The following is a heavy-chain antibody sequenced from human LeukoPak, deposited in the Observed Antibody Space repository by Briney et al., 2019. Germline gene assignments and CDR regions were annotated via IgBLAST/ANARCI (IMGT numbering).Heavy chain of an antibody. J-gene: IGHJ6*03. CDR2: IYSSGYT. CDR3: ARNERRAQKDTYYAYFYYMDV. V-gene: IGHV4-59*11. D-gene: IGHD6-25*01. Sequence: SETLSLTCTASNGSISSHYWSWIRRPPGKGLEWIGLIYSSGYTNYNPSLKSRVTISVDTSRNQFSLKLSSATAADTAVYYCARNERRAQKDTYYAYFYYMDVWGKGSTVTVSS. CDR1: NGSISSHY.